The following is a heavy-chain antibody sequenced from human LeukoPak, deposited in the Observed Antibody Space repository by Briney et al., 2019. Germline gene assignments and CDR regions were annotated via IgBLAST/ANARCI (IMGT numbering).Heavy chain of an antibody. J-gene: IGHJ4*02. Sequence: GGSLRLSFAASGFTFSSYAMHWVRRAPGKGLEWVAVISYDGPNKNYADSVKGRFTISRGNSKNTLYLQMNSLRAEDTAVYYCARGVRIAVAGNIDYWGQGTLVTVSS. CDR2: ISYDGPNK. V-gene: IGHV3-30*04. CDR3: ARGVRIAVAGNIDY. CDR1: GFTFSSYA. D-gene: IGHD6-19*01.